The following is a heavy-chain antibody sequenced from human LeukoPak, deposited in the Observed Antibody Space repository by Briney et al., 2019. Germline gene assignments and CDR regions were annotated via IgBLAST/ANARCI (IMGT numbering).Heavy chain of an antibody. D-gene: IGHD1-26*01. CDR2: IKQDGSEK. CDR1: GFTLRNYW. Sequence: PGGSLRLSCVASGFTLRNYWMSWVRQAPGKGLEWVANIKQDGSEKYYVDSVKGRFTISRDNAKNSLYLQISSLRVEDAAVYYCARTVRGIVMTHNAFDIWGQGTMVTVSS. V-gene: IGHV3-7*01. J-gene: IGHJ3*02. CDR3: ARTVRGIVMTHNAFDI.